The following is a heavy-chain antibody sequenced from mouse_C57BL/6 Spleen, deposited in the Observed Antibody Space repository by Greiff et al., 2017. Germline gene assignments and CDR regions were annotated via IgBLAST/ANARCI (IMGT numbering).Heavy chain of an antibody. Sequence: DVKLVESGGGLVKPGGSLKLSCAASGFTFSSYAMSWVRQTPEKRLEWVATISDGGSYTYYPDNVKGRFTISRDNAKNNLYLQMSHLKSEDTAMYYCARENWDGYFDYWGQGTTLTVSS. CDR2: ISDGGSYT. CDR1: GFTFSSYA. J-gene: IGHJ2*01. CDR3: ARENWDGYFDY. V-gene: IGHV5-4*01. D-gene: IGHD4-1*01.